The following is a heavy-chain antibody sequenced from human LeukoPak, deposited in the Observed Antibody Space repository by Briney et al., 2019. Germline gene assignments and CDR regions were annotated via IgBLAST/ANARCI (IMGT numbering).Heavy chain of an antibody. CDR3: ARDNSVRDEAWWFNP. D-gene: IGHD5-24*01. Sequence: ASVKDTCKAFGYTFTSNYMHWVRQAPGQGPEWMGVISPSGGSTTYAQKFQGRVTLTRDMSTSTDYLELSSLRSEDTAVYYCARDNSVRDEAWWFNPWGQGTLVTVSS. CDR2: ISPSGGST. V-gene: IGHV1-46*01. J-gene: IGHJ5*02. CDR1: GYTFTSNY.